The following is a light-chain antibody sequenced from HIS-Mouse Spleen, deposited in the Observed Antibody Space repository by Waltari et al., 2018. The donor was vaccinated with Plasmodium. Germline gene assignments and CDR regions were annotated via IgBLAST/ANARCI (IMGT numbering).Light chain of an antibody. CDR3: QQYNNWSFT. CDR1: QSVGSN. V-gene: IGKV3-15*01. CDR2: GAS. J-gene: IGKJ3*01. Sequence: IVMPQSPATLSVSPGERATPACRASQSVGSNLAWYQQKPGQATRLLRDGASTRATGCPARFSGSGSGTEFTLNISSLQSEDFAVYYCQQYNNWSFTFGPGTKVDIK.